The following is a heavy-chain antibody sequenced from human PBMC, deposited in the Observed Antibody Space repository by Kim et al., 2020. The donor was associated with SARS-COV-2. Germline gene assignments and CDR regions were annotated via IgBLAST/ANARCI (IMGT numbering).Heavy chain of an antibody. J-gene: IGHJ4*02. CDR1: GFTFSSYG. D-gene: IGHD3-22*01. Sequence: GGSLRLSCAASGFTFSSYGMHWVRQAPGKGLEWVAVIWYDGSNKYYADSVKGRFTISRDNSKNTLYLQMNSLRAEDTAVYYCAIDLSAWDSGYSSWAIWGQGTLVTVSS. V-gene: IGHV3-33*01. CDR3: AIDLSAWDSGYSSWAI. CDR2: IWYDGSNK.